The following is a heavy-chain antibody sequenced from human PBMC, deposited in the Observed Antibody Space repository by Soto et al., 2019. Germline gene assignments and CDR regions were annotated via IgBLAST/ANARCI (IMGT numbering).Heavy chain of an antibody. D-gene: IGHD2-15*01. J-gene: IGHJ5*02. Sequence: QVQLVQSGAEVKKPGASVKISCKASGYTFTRYTMNWVRQAPGQRLERMGWINPDKSNTKSSQKFQDRVIITRATSASTAYMDLSSLSSEDTAVYYCARGIATGQLDPWGQGTLVTVSS. V-gene: IGHV1-3*01. CDR2: INPDKSNT. CDR1: GYTFTRYT. CDR3: ARGIATGQLDP.